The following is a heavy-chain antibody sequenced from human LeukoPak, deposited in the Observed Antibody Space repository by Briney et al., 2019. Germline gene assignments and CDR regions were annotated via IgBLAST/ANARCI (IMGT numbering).Heavy chain of an antibody. J-gene: IGHJ4*02. D-gene: IGHD3-9*01. V-gene: IGHV1-2*02. CDR3: ARMDILTGYYELDY. CDR1: GYTFTGYY. CDR2: INPNSGGT. Sequence: ASVKVSCKASGYTFTGYYMHWVRQAPGQGLEWMGWINPNSGGTNYAQKFQGGVTMTRDTSISTAYMELSRLRSDDTAVYYCARMDILTGYYELDYWGQGTLVTVSS.